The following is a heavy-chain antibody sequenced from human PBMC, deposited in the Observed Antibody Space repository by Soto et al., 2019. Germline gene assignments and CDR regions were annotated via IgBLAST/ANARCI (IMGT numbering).Heavy chain of an antibody. D-gene: IGHD6-19*01. CDR1: GYTFTSYY. V-gene: IGHV1-46*03. Sequence: EASVKVSCKASGYTFTSYYMHWVRQAPGQGLEWMGIINPSGGSTSYAQKFQGRVTMTRDTSTSTVYMELSSLRSEDTAVYYCARAIAVAGTGGAFDIWGQGTMVTVSS. CDR2: INPSGGST. CDR3: ARAIAVAGTGGAFDI. J-gene: IGHJ3*02.